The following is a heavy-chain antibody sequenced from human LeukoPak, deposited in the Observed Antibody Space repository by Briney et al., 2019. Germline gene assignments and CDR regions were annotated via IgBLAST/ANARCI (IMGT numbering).Heavy chain of an antibody. Sequence: GGSLRLSCAASGFTFSSYSMNWVRQAPGKGLEWVSSISSSSSYIYYADSVKGRFTISRDNAKNSLYLQMNSLRAEDTAVYYCAREGSYYDSSGTFDYWGQGTLVTVSS. CDR1: GFTFSSYS. CDR3: AREGSYYDSSGTFDY. CDR2: ISSSSSYI. D-gene: IGHD3-22*01. J-gene: IGHJ4*02. V-gene: IGHV3-21*01.